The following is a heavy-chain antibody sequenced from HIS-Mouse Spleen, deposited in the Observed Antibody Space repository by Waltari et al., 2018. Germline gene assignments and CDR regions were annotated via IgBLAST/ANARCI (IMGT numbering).Heavy chain of an antibody. V-gene: IGHV4-39*07. J-gene: IGHJ2*01. Sequence: QLQLQESGPGLVKPSETLSLTCTVSGGSITRSSSSWAWIRQPPGKGLEWIGSIYYSGSTYYNPSLKSRVTISVDTSKNQFSLKLSSVTAADTAVYYCAREIPYSSSWYDWYFDLWGRGTLVTVSS. CDR1: GGSITRSSSS. CDR2: IYYSGST. CDR3: AREIPYSSSWYDWYFDL. D-gene: IGHD6-13*01.